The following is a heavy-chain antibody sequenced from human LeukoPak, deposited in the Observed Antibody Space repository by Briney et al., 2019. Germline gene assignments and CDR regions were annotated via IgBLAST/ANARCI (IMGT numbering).Heavy chain of an antibody. J-gene: IGHJ4*02. V-gene: IGHV3-33*01. CDR2: IWYDGSNK. CDR1: GFTFSSYG. Sequence: GGSLRLSCAASGFTFSSYGMHWVRQAPGKGLEWVAVIWYDGSNKYYADSVKGRFTISRDNSKNTLYLQMNSLRAEDTAVYYCARGRRAGTMVRGALDYWGQGPLVTVSS. D-gene: IGHD3-10*01. CDR3: ARGRRAGTMVRGALDY.